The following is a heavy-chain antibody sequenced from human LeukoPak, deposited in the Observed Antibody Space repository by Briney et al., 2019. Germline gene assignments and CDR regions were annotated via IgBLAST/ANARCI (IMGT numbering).Heavy chain of an antibody. V-gene: IGHV4-59*01. J-gene: IGHJ4*02. CDR3: ASDFTY. Sequence: SETLSLTCSVSGGSISSYYWSWIRQPPGKGLEWIGYIYHSGSTNYNPSLKSRVTISVDTSKNQFSLKLSSVIAADTAVYYCASDFTYWGQGTLVTVSS. CDR1: GGSISSYY. CDR2: IYHSGST.